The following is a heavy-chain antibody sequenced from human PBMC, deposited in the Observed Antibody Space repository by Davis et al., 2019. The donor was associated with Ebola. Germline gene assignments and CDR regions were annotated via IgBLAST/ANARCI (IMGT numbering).Heavy chain of an antibody. J-gene: IGHJ5*02. CDR2: IYPGDSDT. D-gene: IGHD3-9*01. Sequence: KVSCKGSGYSFATNWIGWVRQMPGKGLEWMGIIYPGDSDTRYSPSFQGQVTISADKSISTAYLKWSSLKASDTAMYYCARPQGSDWNWFDPWGQGTLVTASS. CDR3: ARPQGSDWNWFDP. V-gene: IGHV5-51*01. CDR1: GYSFATNW.